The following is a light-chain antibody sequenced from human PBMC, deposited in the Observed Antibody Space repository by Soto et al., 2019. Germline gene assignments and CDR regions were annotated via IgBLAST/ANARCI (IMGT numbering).Light chain of an antibody. CDR2: EDN. V-gene: IGLV3-1*01. Sequence: SYELTQPPSVSVSPGQTASITCSGDKLGNKFASWYQQKSGQSPVLVIYEDNMRPSGIPERFSGSNSGNTATLTISGTQAMDEADYYCQAWHSSTGVFGGGTKLTVL. CDR1: KLGNKF. CDR3: QAWHSSTGV. J-gene: IGLJ2*01.